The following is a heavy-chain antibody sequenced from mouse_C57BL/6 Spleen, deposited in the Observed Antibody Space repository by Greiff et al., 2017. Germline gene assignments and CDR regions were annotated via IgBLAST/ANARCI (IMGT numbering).Heavy chain of an antibody. Sequence: QVQLQQPGAALVKPGASVKMSCKASGYTFTSYWITWVKQRPGQGLEWIGDIYPGSGSTNYNEKFKSKATLTVDTSSSTAYMQLSSLTSEDSAVYYCARGRLGRFLYYVDYWGQGTTLTVSS. CDR1: GYTFTSYW. J-gene: IGHJ2*01. CDR3: ARGRLGRFLYYVDY. V-gene: IGHV1-55*01. CDR2: IYPGSGST. D-gene: IGHD4-1*01.